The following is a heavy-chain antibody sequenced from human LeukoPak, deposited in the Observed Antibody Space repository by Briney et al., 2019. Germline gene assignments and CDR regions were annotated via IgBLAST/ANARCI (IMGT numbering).Heavy chain of an antibody. CDR1: GYTFTDYG. D-gene: IGHD5-18*01. Sequence: PWASVTVSCKASGYTFTDYGITWVRQAPGQGLEWMGWINPITGDTKYAQKFQGRVTITRDTSISTAYMELSRLRSDDTAVYYCARVFVGWGYSYGVDYWGQGTLVTVSS. CDR2: INPITGDT. J-gene: IGHJ4*02. CDR3: ARVFVGWGYSYGVDY. V-gene: IGHV1-2*02.